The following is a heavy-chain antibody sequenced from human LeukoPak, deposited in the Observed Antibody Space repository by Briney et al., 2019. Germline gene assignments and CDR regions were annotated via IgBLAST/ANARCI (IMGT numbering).Heavy chain of an antibody. CDR3: AKGHGYGGNSVDY. J-gene: IGHJ4*02. Sequence: GGSLRLSCAASGFTFSSYGMHWVRQAPGKGLEWVAVISYDGSNKYYADSVKGRFTISRDNSKNTLYLQMNSLRAEDTAVYYCAKGHGYGGNSVDYWGQGTLVTVSS. CDR2: ISYDGSNK. CDR1: GFTFSSYG. D-gene: IGHD4-23*01. V-gene: IGHV3-30*18.